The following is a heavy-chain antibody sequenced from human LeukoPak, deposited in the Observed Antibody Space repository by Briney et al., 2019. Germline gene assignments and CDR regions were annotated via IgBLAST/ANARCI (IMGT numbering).Heavy chain of an antibody. J-gene: IGHJ4*02. CDR1: GFPFSDYN. V-gene: IGHV3-30*02. Sequence: GGSLRLSCAASGFPFSDYNMHWVRQAPGKGLEWVAFIQHDGSNKYYADSVKGRFTISRDKSKNTLYLQMNSLRTEDTAVYYCAKERLVPGSVLDYWGQGTLVTVSS. D-gene: IGHD6-19*01. CDR2: IQHDGSNK. CDR3: AKERLVPGSVLDY.